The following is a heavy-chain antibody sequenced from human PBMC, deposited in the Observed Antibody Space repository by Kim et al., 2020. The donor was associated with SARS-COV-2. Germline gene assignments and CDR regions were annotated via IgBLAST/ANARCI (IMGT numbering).Heavy chain of an antibody. CDR3: AKVDVRPGSTMAGFFDS. J-gene: IGHJ4*02. Sequence: GGSLRLSCAASGFTFGSSPMSWVRQAPGKGLEWVSGVDGGGESAYYADSVKGRFTISRDNSRNTVSLQMNRLRVEDTALYYCAKVDVRPGSTMAGFFDSWGQGTLVTVSS. D-gene: IGHD1-1*01. CDR2: VDGGGESA. CDR1: GFTFGSSP. V-gene: IGHV3-23*01.